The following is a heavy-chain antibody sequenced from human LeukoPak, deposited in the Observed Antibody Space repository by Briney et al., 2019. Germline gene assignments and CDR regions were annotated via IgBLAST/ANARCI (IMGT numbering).Heavy chain of an antibody. Sequence: ASETLSLTCTVSGGSMSSGGYYWSWIRQHPGEGLEWIGYISYSGSTYYKSSLRSRVIMSVDTSKNQFSLKLSSVTAADTSLYYCARHLTNWESVAAPPASDAFGIWGLGSMVTVSS. J-gene: IGHJ3*02. V-gene: IGHV4-31*03. CDR3: ARHLTNWESVAAPPASDAFGI. CDR1: GGSMSSGGYY. CDR2: ISYSGST. D-gene: IGHD6-19*01.